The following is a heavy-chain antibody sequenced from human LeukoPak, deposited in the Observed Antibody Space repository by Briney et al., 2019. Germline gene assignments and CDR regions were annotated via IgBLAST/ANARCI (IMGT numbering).Heavy chain of an antibody. Sequence: GGSLRLSCAASGFTFSSYAMSWVRQAPGKGLEWVSAISSSGSGTYYADSVKGRFAISRDSSKNTLYLQMNSLRAEDTAVYYCAKDRSQLWLSYFDYWGQGTLVTVPS. CDR1: GFTFSSYA. CDR3: AKDRSQLWLSYFDY. CDR2: ISSSGSGT. V-gene: IGHV3-23*01. J-gene: IGHJ4*02. D-gene: IGHD5-18*01.